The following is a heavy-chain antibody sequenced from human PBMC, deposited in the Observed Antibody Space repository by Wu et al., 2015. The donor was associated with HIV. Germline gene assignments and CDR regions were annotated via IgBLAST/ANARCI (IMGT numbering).Heavy chain of an antibody. Sequence: QLVQSGAEVRKPGSSVKVSCKASGGSFSSYGISWVRQAPGQGLEWMGWISAYNGNTNYAQKLQGRVTMTTDTSTSTAYMDLRSLRSDDTAVYYCARVRLFISSSWPYYYGMDVWGQGTTVTVSS. CDR1: GGSFSSYG. V-gene: IGHV1-18*01. D-gene: IGHD6-13*01. CDR3: ARVRLFISSSWPYYYGMDV. J-gene: IGHJ6*02. CDR2: ISAYNGNT.